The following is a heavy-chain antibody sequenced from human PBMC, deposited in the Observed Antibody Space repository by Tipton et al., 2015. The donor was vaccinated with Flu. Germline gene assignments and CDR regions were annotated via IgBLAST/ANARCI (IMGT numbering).Heavy chain of an antibody. CDR1: GYSIRSGYY. Sequence: PGLVKPSETLSLTCTVSGYSIRSGYYWGWIRQPPGKGLEWIGSIYHSGSTYYNPSLKSRGTISVDTSKNHISLRLSSVTAADTAVYYCAGVSASSDYWGQGTLVTVSS. D-gene: IGHD1-26*01. J-gene: IGHJ4*02. CDR2: IYHSGST. V-gene: IGHV4-38-2*02. CDR3: AGVSASSDY.